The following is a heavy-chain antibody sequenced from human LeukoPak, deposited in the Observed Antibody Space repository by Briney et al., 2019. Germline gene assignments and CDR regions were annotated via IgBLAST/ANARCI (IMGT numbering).Heavy chain of an antibody. V-gene: IGHV4-4*02. Sequence: PSGTLSLTCSISGDSIRSGNWWSWVRQPPGKGLEWIGEIWHTGGTNYNPSLESRVTISLAKSNIQFSLNLRSVTAADTAIYYCARTRINCYSFCGFDIWGRGTKATISS. CDR3: ARTRINCYSFCGFDI. D-gene: IGHD2-21*01. CDR1: GDSIRSGNW. CDR2: IWHTGGT. J-gene: IGHJ3*02.